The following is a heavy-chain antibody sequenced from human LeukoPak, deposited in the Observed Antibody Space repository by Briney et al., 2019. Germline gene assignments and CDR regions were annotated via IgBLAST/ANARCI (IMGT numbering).Heavy chain of an antibody. D-gene: IGHD3-22*01. CDR2: INHSGST. CDR1: GGSFSGYY. Sequence: SETLSLTCAVYGGSFSGYYWSWIRQPPGKGLEWIGEINHSGSTYYNPSLKSRVTMSVDTSKNQFSLKLSSVTAADTAVYYCARDPYYYDSSDYRDYWGQGTLVTVSS. J-gene: IGHJ4*02. V-gene: IGHV4-34*01. CDR3: ARDPYYYDSSDYRDY.